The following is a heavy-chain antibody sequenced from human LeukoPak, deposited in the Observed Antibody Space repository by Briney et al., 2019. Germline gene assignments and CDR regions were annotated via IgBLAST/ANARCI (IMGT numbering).Heavy chain of an antibody. V-gene: IGHV4-59*01. Sequence: SETLSLTCTVSGGSISSYYWSWIRQPPGKGLEWIGYIYYSGSTNYNPSLESRVTISVDTSKNQFSLKLSSVTAADTAVYYCAKYYYDSSGYWNFDYWGQGTLVTVSS. CDR3: AKYYYDSSGYWNFDY. J-gene: IGHJ4*02. CDR1: GGSISSYY. CDR2: IYYSGST. D-gene: IGHD3-22*01.